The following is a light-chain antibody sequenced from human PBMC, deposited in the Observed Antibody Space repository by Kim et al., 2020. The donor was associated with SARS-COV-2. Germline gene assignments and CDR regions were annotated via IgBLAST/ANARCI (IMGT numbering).Light chain of an antibody. V-gene: IGKV3-15*01. J-gene: IGKJ2*01. Sequence: SVSPGERATLSCRASQSVRSNLAWYQQKPGQAPRLLIFGASTRATDIPARFSGSGSGTEFTLTIGSLQSEDFAVYYCQQYYNWPYTFGQGTKLEI. CDR3: QQYYNWPYT. CDR2: GAS. CDR1: QSVRSN.